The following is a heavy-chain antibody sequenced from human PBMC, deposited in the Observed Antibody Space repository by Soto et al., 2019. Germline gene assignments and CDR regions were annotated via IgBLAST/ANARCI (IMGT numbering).Heavy chain of an antibody. CDR3: ASRRDRSGEGFFA. D-gene: IGHD3-10*01. CDR1: NISINITYW. CDR2: IFHTGGT. J-gene: IGHJ5*02. Sequence: QVHLQESGPGLVKPSGTLSLSCEVSNISINITYWWSWVRQSPGKGLEWIGEIFHTGGTSYNPCRRGRGTKAMDNSRNQDARNLRSVTAADTAGYYCASRRDRSGEGFFAWGQGTLVTVSS. V-gene: IGHV4-4*02.